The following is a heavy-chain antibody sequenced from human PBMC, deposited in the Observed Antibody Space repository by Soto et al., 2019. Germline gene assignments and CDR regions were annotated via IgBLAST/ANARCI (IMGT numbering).Heavy chain of an antibody. J-gene: IGHJ6*02. CDR1: GGSISSSSYY. Sequence: PSETLSLTCTVSGGSISSSSYYWGWIRQPPGKGLEWIGSIYYSGSTYYNPSLESRVTISVDTSKNQFSLKLSSVTAADTAVYYCARQVGIAVAGGDDYYYGMDVWGQGTTVTVSS. D-gene: IGHD6-19*01. V-gene: IGHV4-39*01. CDR2: IYYSGST. CDR3: ARQVGIAVAGGDDYYYGMDV.